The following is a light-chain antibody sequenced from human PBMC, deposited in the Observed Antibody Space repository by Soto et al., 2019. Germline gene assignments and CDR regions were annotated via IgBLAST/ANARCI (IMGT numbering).Light chain of an antibody. CDR1: TSDIGGYYF. J-gene: IGLJ1*01. CDR3: SSYRSSNTPFV. Sequence: QSALTQPASVSGSPGQSITISCAGTTSDIGGYYFVSWYQQHPGKAPQLMIYDVSNRPSGVSNRFSGFKSRNTASLTFSVLQAEDVADYYCSSYRSSNTPFVFGTGIKVTVL. CDR2: DVS. V-gene: IGLV2-14*01.